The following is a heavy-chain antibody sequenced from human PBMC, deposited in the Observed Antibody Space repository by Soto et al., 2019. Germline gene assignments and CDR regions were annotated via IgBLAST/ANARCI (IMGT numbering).Heavy chain of an antibody. D-gene: IGHD6-13*01. CDR3: ARFHSSSWPPHVP. Sequence: GASVKVSLKASGGTFSSYAISWVRQAPGQGLEWMGGIIPIFGTANYAQKFQGRVTITADESTSTAYMELSSLRSEDTAVYYCARFHSSSWPPHVPWGQGTLVTVSS. V-gene: IGHV1-69*13. CDR1: GGTFSSYA. CDR2: IIPIFGTA. J-gene: IGHJ5*02.